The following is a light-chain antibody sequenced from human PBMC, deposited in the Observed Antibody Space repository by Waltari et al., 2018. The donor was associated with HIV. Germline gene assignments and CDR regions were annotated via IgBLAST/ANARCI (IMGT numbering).Light chain of an antibody. CDR1: QSVSASY. J-gene: IGKJ1*01. CDR3: QHFGSSRT. CDR2: GAS. Sequence: EIVLTQSPGTLSLSPGERATLSCRASQSVSASYLAWYQQKPGQAPRLLIYGASSRATGIPDRFSDSGSGTDFTLTISRLEPEDFAVFYCQHFGSSRTFGQGTKVEIK. V-gene: IGKV3-20*01.